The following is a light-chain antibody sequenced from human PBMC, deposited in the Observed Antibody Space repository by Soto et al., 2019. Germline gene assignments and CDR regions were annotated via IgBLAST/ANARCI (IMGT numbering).Light chain of an antibody. V-gene: IGLV2-8*01. CDR3: SSYAGTHIV. CDR1: SSDVGGYNY. J-gene: IGLJ1*01. CDR2: DVS. Sequence: QSALTHPPSASGSPGQSVAISCTGTSSDVGGYNYVSWYQQHPGKAPKLMIYDVSKRPSGVPDRFSGSKSGNTASLTVSGLQAEDEADYYCSSYAGTHIVFGTGTKVTVL.